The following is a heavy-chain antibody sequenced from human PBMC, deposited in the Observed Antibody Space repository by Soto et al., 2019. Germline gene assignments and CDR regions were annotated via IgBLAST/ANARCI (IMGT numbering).Heavy chain of an antibody. CDR1: GYTFTSYD. D-gene: IGHD2-15*01. CDR3: AKSTDRYCSGGSCYTTYGRDV. CDR2: MNPNSGNT. Sequence: ASVKVSCKASGYTFTSYDINWVRQATGQGLEWMGWMNPNSGNTGYAQKFQGRVTMTRNTSISTAYMELSSLRSEDTAVYYCAKSTDRYCSGGSCYTTYGRDVGGKGPRVTVPS. J-gene: IGHJ6*04. V-gene: IGHV1-8*01.